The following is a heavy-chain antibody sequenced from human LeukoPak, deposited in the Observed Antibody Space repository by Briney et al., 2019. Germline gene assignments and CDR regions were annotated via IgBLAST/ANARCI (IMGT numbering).Heavy chain of an antibody. CDR1: GSTFSSYW. CDR3: ARGYCSGGSCYSWDRSNWFDP. CDR2: INSDGSST. D-gene: IGHD2-15*01. V-gene: IGHV3-74*01. Sequence: PGGSLRLSCAASGSTFSSYWMHWVRQAPGKGLVWVSRINSDGSSTSYADSVKGRFTISRDNAKNTLYLQMNSLRAEDTAVYYCARGYCSGGSCYSWDRSNWFDPWGQGTLVTVSS. J-gene: IGHJ5*02.